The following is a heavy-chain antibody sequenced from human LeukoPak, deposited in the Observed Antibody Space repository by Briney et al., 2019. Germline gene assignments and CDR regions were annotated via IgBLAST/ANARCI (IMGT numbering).Heavy chain of an antibody. CDR1: GFTFSSYG. CDR2: ISYDGSNK. J-gene: IGHJ3*02. D-gene: IGHD3-22*01. Sequence: PGRSLRLSCPASGFTFSSYGMHWVRQAPGQGLEWVAVISYDGSNKYYADSVKGRFTISRDNSKNTTYLQMNSLRAEDTAVYYCFLDPIVVIAHDAFDIWGQGTMVTVSS. V-gene: IGHV3-30*03. CDR3: FLDPIVVIAHDAFDI.